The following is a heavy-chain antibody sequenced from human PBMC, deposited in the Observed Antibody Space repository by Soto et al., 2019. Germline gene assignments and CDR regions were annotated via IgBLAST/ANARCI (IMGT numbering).Heavy chain of an antibody. CDR3: ARVVLYCSSTSCYVDYYYYGMDV. Sequence: ASVKVSCKASGYTFTSYGISWVRQAPGQGLEWMGWISAYNGNTNYAQKLQGRVTITEDESTSTAYMELSRLRSEDTAVYYCARVVLYCSSTSCYVDYYYYGMDVWGQGTTVTVSS. V-gene: IGHV1-18*01. CDR2: ISAYNGNT. D-gene: IGHD2-2*01. CDR1: GYTFTSYG. J-gene: IGHJ6*01.